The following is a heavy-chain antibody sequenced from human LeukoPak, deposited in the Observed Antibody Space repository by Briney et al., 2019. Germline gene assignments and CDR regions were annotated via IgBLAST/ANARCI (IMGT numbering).Heavy chain of an antibody. Sequence: PGSSLRLSCAASGLSFSSYAMHWVRQAPGKGLEWVSSISSSSSYIYYADSVKGRFTISRDNAKNSLYLQMNSLRAEDTAVYYCARAYGDPGYYFDYWGQGTLVTASS. J-gene: IGHJ4*02. V-gene: IGHV3-21*01. CDR3: ARAYGDPGYYFDY. D-gene: IGHD4-17*01. CDR2: ISSSSSYI. CDR1: GLSFSSYA.